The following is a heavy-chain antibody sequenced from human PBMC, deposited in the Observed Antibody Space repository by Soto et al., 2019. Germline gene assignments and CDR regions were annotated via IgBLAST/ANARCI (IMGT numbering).Heavy chain of an antibody. CDR3: ARLSRESSAWDGDY. J-gene: IGHJ4*02. Sequence: PGGSMQISCKGSVYTFTNYWIGWVRQMPGKGLEWMGIIYPGDSDTRYSPSFQGQVTISADRSITTAYLQWSSLKVPDTAVYYCARLSRESSAWDGDYWGQGTLGTVSA. D-gene: IGHD3-22*01. CDR2: IYPGDSDT. CDR1: VYTFTNYW. V-gene: IGHV5-51*01.